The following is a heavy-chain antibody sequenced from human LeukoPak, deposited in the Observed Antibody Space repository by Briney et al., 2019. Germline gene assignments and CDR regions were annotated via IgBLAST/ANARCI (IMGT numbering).Heavy chain of an antibody. V-gene: IGHV3-23*01. CDR3: ARAPCSGGSCAFDF. J-gene: IGHJ4*02. Sequence: GGSLRLSCAASGFTFSSSAMSWVRQAPGKGLEWVSAIRGSGGSTYYADSVKGRFTISRDNSNNTLYLQMNSLRAEDMAIYYCARAPCSGGSCAFDFWGQGTLVTVSS. D-gene: IGHD2-15*01. CDR1: GFTFSSSA. CDR2: IRGSGGST.